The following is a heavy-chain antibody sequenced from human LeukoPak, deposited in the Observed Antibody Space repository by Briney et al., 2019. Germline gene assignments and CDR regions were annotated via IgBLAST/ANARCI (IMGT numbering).Heavy chain of an antibody. V-gene: IGHV4-39*07. D-gene: IGHD3-9*01. CDR2: IYYSGST. J-gene: IGHJ4*02. Sequence: PSETLSLTCTVSGGSISSSSYYWGWLRQPPGKGLEGIGSIYYSGSTYYNPSLKSRVTISVDTSKTQYSLKLSSVTAADTAVYYCARDPRYFDWLLPQHFDYWGQGTLVTVSS. CDR3: ARDPRYFDWLLPQHFDY. CDR1: GGSISSSSYY.